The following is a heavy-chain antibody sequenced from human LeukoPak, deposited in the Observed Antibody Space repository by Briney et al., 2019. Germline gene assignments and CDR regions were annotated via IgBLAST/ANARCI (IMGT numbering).Heavy chain of an antibody. D-gene: IGHD3-22*01. V-gene: IGHV4-34*01. CDR2: INHSGST. Sequence: KPSETLSLACAVYGGSFSGYYWSWIRQPPGKGLEWIGEINHSGSTNYNPSLKSRVTISVDTSKNQFSLKLSSVTAADTAVYYCGRRDSSGSFDYWGQGTLVTVSS. J-gene: IGHJ4*02. CDR3: GRRDSSGSFDY. CDR1: GGSFSGYY.